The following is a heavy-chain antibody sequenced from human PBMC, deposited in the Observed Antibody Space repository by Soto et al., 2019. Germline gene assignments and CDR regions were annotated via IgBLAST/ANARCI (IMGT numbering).Heavy chain of an antibody. D-gene: IGHD4-17*01. CDR1: GFTFSSYA. J-gene: IGHJ5*02. CDR2: ISYDGSNK. V-gene: IGHV3-30-3*01. Sequence: QVQLVESGGGVVQPGRCLRVSCAASGFTFSSYAMHWVRQAPGKGLEWVAVISYDGSNKYYADYVKGRFTISRDNSKNTMYLQMNSLSAEDTAVYYCARHRRGLGFDPWGQGTLVTVSS. CDR3: ARHRRGLGFDP.